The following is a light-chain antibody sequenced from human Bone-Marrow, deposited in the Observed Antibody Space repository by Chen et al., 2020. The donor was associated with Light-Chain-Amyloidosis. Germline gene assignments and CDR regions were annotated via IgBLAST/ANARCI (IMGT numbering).Light chain of an antibody. CDR3: QSYQGSSQGV. Sequence: NFMLTQPHSVSESPGKTVIISCTRSSGSIATNYVQWYQQRPGSSPTTGIYEDDQRPSGVPDRFSGSIDRSSNSASLTISGLKPEDEADYYCQSYQGSSQGVFGGGTKLTVL. CDR1: SGSIATNY. V-gene: IGLV6-57*01. J-gene: IGLJ3*02. CDR2: EDD.